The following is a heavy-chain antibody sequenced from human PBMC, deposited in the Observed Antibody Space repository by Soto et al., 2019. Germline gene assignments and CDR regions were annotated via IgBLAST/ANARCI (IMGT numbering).Heavy chain of an antibody. CDR2: IIPIFGTA. CDR3: ARGRLNRYSSEYYFDY. J-gene: IGHJ4*02. Sequence: SVKVSCKASGGTFSSYAISWVRQAPGQGLEWMGGIIPIFGTANYAQKFQGRVTITADESTSTAYMELSSLRSEDTAVYYCARGRLNRYSSEYYFDYWGQGTLDTVSS. CDR1: GGTFSSYA. D-gene: IGHD6-19*01. V-gene: IGHV1-69*13.